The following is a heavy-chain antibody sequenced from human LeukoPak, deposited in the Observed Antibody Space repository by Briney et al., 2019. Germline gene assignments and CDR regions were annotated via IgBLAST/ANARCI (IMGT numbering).Heavy chain of an antibody. Sequence: GGSLRLSCAASGFTFSTYSMNWVRQAPGKGLEWVSSISSSSGYIYYADSVRGRFTISRDNAENSLYLQMNSLRAEDTAVYYCAREGYSTSAFDYWGQGTLVTVSS. CDR3: AREGYSTSAFDY. J-gene: IGHJ4*02. V-gene: IGHV3-21*01. CDR2: ISSSSGYI. D-gene: IGHD6-6*01. CDR1: GFTFSTYS.